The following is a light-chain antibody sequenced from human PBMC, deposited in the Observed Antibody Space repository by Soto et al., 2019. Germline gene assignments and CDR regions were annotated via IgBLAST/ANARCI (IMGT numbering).Light chain of an antibody. CDR3: QQYGSSPIT. CDR1: QDIGNF. CDR2: AAS. V-gene: IGKV1-27*01. Sequence: ILMTQSPSSLSAFVGDRVTITCRASQDIGNFLAWYQQKPGKVPKLLIYAASTLQSGVPSRFIGSGSGTDFTLTISRLEPEDFAVYYCQQYGSSPITFGQGTRLEIK. J-gene: IGKJ5*01.